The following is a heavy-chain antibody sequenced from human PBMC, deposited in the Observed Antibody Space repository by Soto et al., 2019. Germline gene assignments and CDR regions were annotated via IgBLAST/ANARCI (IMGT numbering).Heavy chain of an antibody. CDR2: IYTSGST. CDR3: ARNNHPGLIVGATFMGGDFDY. Sequence: QVQLQESGPGLVKPSETLSLTCTVSGGSISSYYWSWIRQPAGKGLEWIGRIYTSGSTNYNPSLKSRVTMSVDTSKNQFSLKLSSVTAADTAVYYCARNNHPGLIVGATFMGGDFDYWGQGTLVTVSS. D-gene: IGHD1-26*01. CDR1: GGSISSYY. J-gene: IGHJ4*02. V-gene: IGHV4-4*07.